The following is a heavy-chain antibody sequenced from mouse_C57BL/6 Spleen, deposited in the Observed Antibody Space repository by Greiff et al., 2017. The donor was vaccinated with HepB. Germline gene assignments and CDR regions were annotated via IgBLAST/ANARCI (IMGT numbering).Heavy chain of an antibody. V-gene: IGHV1-42*01. J-gene: IGHJ4*01. CDR3: ARSGYSNYEYYAMDY. Sequence: EVKLVESGPELVKPGASVKISCKASGYSFTGYYMNWVKQSPEKSLEWIGEINPSTGGTTYNQKFKAKATLTVDKSSSTAYMQLKSLTSEDSAVYYCARSGYSNYEYYAMDYWGQGTSVTVSS. D-gene: IGHD2-5*01. CDR1: GYSFTGYY. CDR2: INPSTGGT.